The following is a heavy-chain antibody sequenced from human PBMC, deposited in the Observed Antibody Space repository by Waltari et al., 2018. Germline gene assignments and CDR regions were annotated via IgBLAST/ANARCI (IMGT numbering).Heavy chain of an antibody. CDR3: ASSPPGPDDYSNYGTLYNWFDP. D-gene: IGHD4-4*01. V-gene: IGHV1-69*01. CDR2: IIPIFGTA. CDR1: GGTFSSYA. Sequence: QVQLVQSGAEVKKPGSSVKVSCKASGGTFSSYAISWVRQAPGQGLEWMGGIIPIFGTANYAQKYQGRVTITADESTSTAYMELSSLRSEDTAVYYCASSPPGPDDYSNYGTLYNWFDPWGQGTLVTVSS. J-gene: IGHJ5*02.